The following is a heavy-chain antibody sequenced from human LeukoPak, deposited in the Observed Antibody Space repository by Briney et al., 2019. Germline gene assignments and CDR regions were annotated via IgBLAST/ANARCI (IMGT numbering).Heavy chain of an antibody. Sequence: GGSLRLSCAASGFTFSSYAMHWVRQAPGKGLEWVAVISYDGSNKYYADSVKGRFTISRDNSKNTLYLQMNSLRAEDTAVYYCARHPKSGYSGYESDYWGQGTLVTVSS. V-gene: IGHV3-30-3*01. CDR2: ISYDGSNK. J-gene: IGHJ4*02. CDR1: GFTFSSYA. D-gene: IGHD5-12*01. CDR3: ARHPKSGYSGYESDY.